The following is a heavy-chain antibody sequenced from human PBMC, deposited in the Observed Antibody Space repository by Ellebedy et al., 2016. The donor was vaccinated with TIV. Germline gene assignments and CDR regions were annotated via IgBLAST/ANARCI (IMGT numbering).Heavy chain of an antibody. D-gene: IGHD7-27*01. J-gene: IGHJ4*02. Sequence: GESLKISXEASGFRFSSHGMHWVRQAPGKGLEWVAVIWYDGSLKFYRDSVEGRFTISRDNSKNTLFLQMNSLRVEDTAIYYCTRKSFTGDFDSWGQGTLVTVSS. CDR3: TRKSFTGDFDS. CDR2: IWYDGSLK. CDR1: GFRFSSHG. V-gene: IGHV3-33*01.